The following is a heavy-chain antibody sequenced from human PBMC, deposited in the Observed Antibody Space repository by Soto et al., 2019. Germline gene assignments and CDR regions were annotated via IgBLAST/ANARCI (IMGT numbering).Heavy chain of an antibody. V-gene: IGHV4-59*01. CDR3: ARIDDAFDI. Sequence: QVQLQESGPGLVKPSETLSLTCTVSGGSISSYYWSWIRQPPGKGLEWIGYLFYSGSTNYNPSLKSRVTISGDTSKSQFSLKLSSVTAADTAMYYCARIDDAFDIWGQGTMVTVSS. J-gene: IGHJ3*02. CDR1: GGSISSYY. CDR2: LFYSGST.